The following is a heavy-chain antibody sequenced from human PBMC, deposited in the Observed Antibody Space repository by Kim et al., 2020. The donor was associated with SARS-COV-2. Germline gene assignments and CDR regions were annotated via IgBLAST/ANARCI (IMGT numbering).Heavy chain of an antibody. V-gene: IGHV3-11*03. J-gene: IGHJ6*02. D-gene: IGHD3-16*01. CDR3: ARRFGDPSGMDV. CDR2: ISGSSSDT. Sequence: GGSLRLSCAASGFPLSDYYMKWIRQAPGKGLEWVSYISGSSSDTKYADSVKGRFTISRDNAKNSLYLQMNSLRVEDTAIYYCARRFGDPSGMDVWGRGTT. CDR1: GFPLSDYY.